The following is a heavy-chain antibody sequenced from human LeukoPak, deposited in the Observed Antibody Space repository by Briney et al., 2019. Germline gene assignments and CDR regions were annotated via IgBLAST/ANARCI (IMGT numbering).Heavy chain of an antibody. Sequence: ASVKVSCKASGYTFTSYGLSWVRQAPGQGLEWMGWMNPNSGNTGYAQKFQGRVTITMNTSITTAYMELSSLRSEDTAVYFCARGRRYCSSVSCYYMDVWGKGTTVTVSS. J-gene: IGHJ6*03. V-gene: IGHV1-8*01. CDR2: MNPNSGNT. D-gene: IGHD2-2*01. CDR1: GYTFTSYG. CDR3: ARGRRYCSSVSCYYMDV.